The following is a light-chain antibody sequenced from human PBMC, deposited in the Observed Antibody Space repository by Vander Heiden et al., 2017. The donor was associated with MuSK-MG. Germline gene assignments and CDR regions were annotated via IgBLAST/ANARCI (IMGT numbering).Light chain of an antibody. CDR3: QQFNSSPLT. CDR2: A. Sequence: DIQLTQSPSFLSASVGDRITITCRASNRISSEGAWYQQKPGKAPKLLSYAASTFSGSGSVTEFTLTISSLQPEDFATSYCQQFNSSPLTFGQGTQMEIK. J-gene: IGKJ5*01. CDR1: NRISSE. V-gene: IGKV1-9*01.